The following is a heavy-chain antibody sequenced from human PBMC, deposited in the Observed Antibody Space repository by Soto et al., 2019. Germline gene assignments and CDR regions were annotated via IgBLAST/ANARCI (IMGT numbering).Heavy chain of an antibody. D-gene: IGHD2-15*01. CDR3: ATSRSFDY. Sequence: PGRSLRLSCSASGFNCRSYWMHWVRQTPGKGLVWVSGINSDGSITNYADSVKGRFTISRDNSDNTLYLQMNSLRAEDTAVYYCATSRSFDYWGQGTLVTVSS. CDR1: GFNCRSYW. J-gene: IGHJ4*02. V-gene: IGHV3-74*01. CDR2: INSDGSIT.